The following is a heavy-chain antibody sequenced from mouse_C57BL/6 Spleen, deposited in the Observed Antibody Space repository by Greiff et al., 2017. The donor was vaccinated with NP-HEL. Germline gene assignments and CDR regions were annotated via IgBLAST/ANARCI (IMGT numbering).Heavy chain of an antibody. Sequence: VNLVESGPELVKPGASVKISCKASGYAFSSSWLNWVKQRPGKGLEWIGRIYPGDGDTNYNGKFKGKATLTADKSSSTAYMQLSSLTSEDSAVYFCARYYGSSYDYWGQGTTLTVSS. V-gene: IGHV1-82*01. CDR3: ARYYGSSYDY. J-gene: IGHJ2*01. D-gene: IGHD1-1*01. CDR2: IYPGDGDT. CDR1: GYAFSSSW.